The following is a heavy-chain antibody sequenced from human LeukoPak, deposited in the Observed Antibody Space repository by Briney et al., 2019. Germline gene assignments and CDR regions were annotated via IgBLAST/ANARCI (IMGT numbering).Heavy chain of an antibody. CDR1: GFTFSSYA. CDR3: ARSLTTLTYEGY. D-gene: IGHD1-1*01. V-gene: IGHV3-21*01. Sequence: GGSLRLSCAASGFTFSSYAMNWVRQAPGKGLEWVSSINSGSTYTYYTESVKGRFTVSGDNAKNSLFLQMNSLRAEDTAIYYCARSLTTLTYEGYWGQGTLVTVSS. CDR2: INSGSTYT. J-gene: IGHJ4*02.